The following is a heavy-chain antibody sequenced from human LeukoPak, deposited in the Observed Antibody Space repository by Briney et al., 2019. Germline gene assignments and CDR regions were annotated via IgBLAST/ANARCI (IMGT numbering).Heavy chain of an antibody. CDR2: ISSSGSTI. CDR1: GFTFSSYE. CDR3: ARSSGWYTGFDY. J-gene: IGHJ4*02. Sequence: GGSLRLSCAASGFTFSSYEMNWVRQAPGKGLEWVSYISSSGSTIYYTDSVKGRFTISRDNAKNSLYLQMNSLRAEDTAVYYCARSSGWYTGFDYWGQGTLVTVSS. V-gene: IGHV3-48*03. D-gene: IGHD6-19*01.